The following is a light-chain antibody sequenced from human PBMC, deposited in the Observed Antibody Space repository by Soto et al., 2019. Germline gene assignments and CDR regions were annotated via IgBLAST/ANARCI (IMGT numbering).Light chain of an antibody. V-gene: IGLV2-14*03. CDR3: GSYSSNYTDV. Sequence: QSALTQPASVSGSPGQSITISCTGSSSDVGGYKHVSWYQQHPDKATKVIIRDVSYRPSGVPDRFSGSKSGNTACLAISGLQAEDEAEYYCGSYSSNYTDVFGTGTKVTGL. CDR2: DVS. J-gene: IGLJ1*01. CDR1: SSDVGGYKH.